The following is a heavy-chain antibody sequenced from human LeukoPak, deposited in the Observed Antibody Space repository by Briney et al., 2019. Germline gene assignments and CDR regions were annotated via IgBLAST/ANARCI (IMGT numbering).Heavy chain of an antibody. CDR1: GGSFSGYY. J-gene: IGHJ4*02. CDR3: ARQAEGLNSSGWYTGFDY. V-gene: IGHV4-34*01. D-gene: IGHD6-19*01. CDR2: INHSGST. Sequence: PSETLSLTCTVSGGSFSGYYWSWIRQPPGKGLEWIGEINHSGSTNYNPSLKSRVTISVDTSKNQFSLKLSSVTAADTAVYYCARQAEGLNSSGWYTGFDYWGQGTLVTVSS.